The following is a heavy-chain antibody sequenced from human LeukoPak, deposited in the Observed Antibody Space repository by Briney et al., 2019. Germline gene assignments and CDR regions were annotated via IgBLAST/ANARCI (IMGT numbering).Heavy chain of an antibody. CDR3: ARNFRDGYNNSFDY. CDR1: GFTFSSYG. D-gene: IGHD5-24*01. CDR2: ISYDGSNK. V-gene: IGHV3-30*03. J-gene: IGHJ4*02. Sequence: PGRSLRLSCAASGFTFSSYGMHWVRQAPGKGLEWVAVISYDGSNKYYADSVKGRFTISRDNSKNTLCLQMNSLRAEDTAVYYCARNFRDGYNNSFDYWGQGTLVTVSS.